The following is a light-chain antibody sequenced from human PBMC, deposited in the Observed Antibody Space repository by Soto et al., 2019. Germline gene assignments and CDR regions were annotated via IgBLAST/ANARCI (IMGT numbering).Light chain of an antibody. CDR1: SGHSSYA. Sequence: QPVLTQSPSASASLGASVKLTCTLSSGHSSYAIAWHQQQPEKGPRYLTKLNSDGSHSKGDGIPDRFSGSSSGTERYLTISRLQSEDEADYYCQTWSTGIRVFGGGTKLTVL. J-gene: IGLJ3*02. CDR3: QTWSTGIRV. V-gene: IGLV4-69*01. CDR2: LNSDGSH.